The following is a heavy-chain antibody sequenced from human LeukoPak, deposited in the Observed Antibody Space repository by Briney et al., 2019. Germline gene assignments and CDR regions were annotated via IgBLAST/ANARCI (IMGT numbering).Heavy chain of an antibody. J-gene: IGHJ4*02. CDR3: ARESSGWLQLFDY. CDR1: GXTVSSKY. Sequence: GGSLRLSWAASGXTVSSKYMSWVRQAPGKGLEWVSVIYSGGSTYYADSMKGRFTISRDNSKNTVYLQMNSLRAEDTAVYYCARESSGWLQLFDYWGQGTLVTVSS. D-gene: IGHD5-24*01. CDR2: IYSGGST. V-gene: IGHV3-66*01.